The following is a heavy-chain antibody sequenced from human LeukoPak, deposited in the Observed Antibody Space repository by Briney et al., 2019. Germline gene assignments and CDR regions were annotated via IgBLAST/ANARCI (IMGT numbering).Heavy chain of an antibody. CDR1: GGSITSNNW. V-gene: IGHV4-4*02. J-gene: IGHJ4*01. D-gene: IGHD3-22*01. CDR3: ARVLSGSNFDS. CDR2: IFHSGST. Sequence: NPSGTLSLTCVVSGGSITSNNWWSWVRQPPGKGLEWIGEIFHSGSTNYNPSLKSRVTISVDKSKNEFSLRLSSVTAADTAVYYCARVLSGSNFDSWGHGTLVTVSS.